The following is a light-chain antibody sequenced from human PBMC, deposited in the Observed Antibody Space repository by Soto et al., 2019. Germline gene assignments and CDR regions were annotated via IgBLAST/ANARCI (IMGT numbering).Light chain of an antibody. CDR2: KAS. Sequence: DIQMTQSPSTLSGSVGDRVTITCRASQTISSWLAWYQQKPGKAPKLLIYKASTLKSGVPSRFSVSGSGTEFPLTISSLQPDDFATYYCQHYNSYSEAFGQGPKVELK. CDR3: QHYNSYSEA. J-gene: IGKJ1*01. V-gene: IGKV1-5*03. CDR1: QTISSW.